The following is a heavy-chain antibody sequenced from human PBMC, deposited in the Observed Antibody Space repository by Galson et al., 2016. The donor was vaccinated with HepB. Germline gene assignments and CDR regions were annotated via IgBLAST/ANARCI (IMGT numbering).Heavy chain of an antibody. CDR1: GFAFSSHW. CDR3: ARDLGYYRFDS. Sequence: SLRLSCAASGFAFSSHWMTWVRQAPGKGLEWVADITHDGTKTYYVDSLKGRFTISRDNAKNSLYLQMNSLRAEDTAVYYCARDLGYYRFDSWGQGTLVTVSS. V-gene: IGHV3-7*03. J-gene: IGHJ4*02. CDR2: ITHDGTKT. D-gene: IGHD3-3*01.